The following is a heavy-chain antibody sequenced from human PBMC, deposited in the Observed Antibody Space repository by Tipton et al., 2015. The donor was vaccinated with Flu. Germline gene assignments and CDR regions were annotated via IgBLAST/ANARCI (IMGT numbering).Heavy chain of an antibody. CDR2: IYYSEST. D-gene: IGHD6-19*01. J-gene: IGHJ4*02. Sequence: TLSLTCTVSGGSVTSFTYFWGWIRQPPGKGLEWIGSIYYSESTYYNPSLKSRVTISVDTSKNQFSLKLSSVTAADTAVYYCARAGSGWCLFINWGQGTLVTVSS. CDR1: GGSVTSFTYF. V-gene: IGHV4-39*07. CDR3: ARAGSGWCLFIN.